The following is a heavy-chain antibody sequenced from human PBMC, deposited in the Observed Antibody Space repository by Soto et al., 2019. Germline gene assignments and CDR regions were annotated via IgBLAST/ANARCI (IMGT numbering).Heavy chain of an antibody. CDR2: INPYNGNT. V-gene: IGHV1-18*01. D-gene: IGHD2-2*02. Sequence: QVQLVQSGAEVKKPGASVKVSCKASGYTFTSYGISWVRQAPGQGLEWMGWINPYNGNTNYAQKLQGRVTMTTDTSTSTAYMELRSLRSDDTAVYYCARVCYTDYYYYYGMEVWGQGTTVTVSS. J-gene: IGHJ6*02. CDR1: GYTFTSYG. CDR3: ARVCYTDYYYYYGMEV.